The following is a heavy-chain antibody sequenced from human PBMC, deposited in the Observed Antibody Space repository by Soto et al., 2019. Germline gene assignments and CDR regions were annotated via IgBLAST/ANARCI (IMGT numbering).Heavy chain of an antibody. Sequence: GSLRLSGSASGCTFSSYGMHGVRQAPGKGLEWVAVISYDGSNKYYADSVKGRFTISRDNSKNTLYLQMNSLRAEDTAVYYCAKDLVVVPAAIHYFDYWGQGTLVTVYS. CDR3: AKDLVVVPAAIHYFDY. V-gene: IGHV3-30*18. CDR2: ISYDGSNK. CDR1: GCTFSSYG. D-gene: IGHD2-2*02. J-gene: IGHJ4*02.